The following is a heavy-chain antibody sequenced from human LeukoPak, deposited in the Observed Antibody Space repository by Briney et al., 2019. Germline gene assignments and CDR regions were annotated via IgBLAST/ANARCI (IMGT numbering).Heavy chain of an antibody. V-gene: IGHV3-21*01. J-gene: IGHJ4*02. CDR1: GFTFSSYS. CDR2: ISSSSSYI. D-gene: IGHD3-10*01. CDR3: ARDGEGSRDYFGY. Sequence: GGSLRLSCAASGFTFSSYSMNWVRQAPGKGLEWVSSISSSSSYIYYADSVKGRFTISRDNAKNSLYLQMNSLRAEDTAVYYCARDGEGSRDYFGYWGQGTLVTVSS.